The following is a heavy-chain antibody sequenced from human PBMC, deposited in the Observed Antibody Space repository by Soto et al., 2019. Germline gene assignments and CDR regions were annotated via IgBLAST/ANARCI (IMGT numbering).Heavy chain of an antibody. CDR1: GYTFTGYY. J-gene: IGHJ6*02. D-gene: IGHD4-17*01. CDR2: INPNSGGT. Sequence: GASVKVSCKASGYTFTGYYMHWVRQAPGQGLEWMGWINPNSGGTNYAQKFQGWVTMTRDTSISTAYMELSRLRSDDTAVYYCATGRKGDYVGVHGLDVWGQGTTVTVSS. V-gene: IGHV1-2*04. CDR3: ATGRKGDYVGVHGLDV.